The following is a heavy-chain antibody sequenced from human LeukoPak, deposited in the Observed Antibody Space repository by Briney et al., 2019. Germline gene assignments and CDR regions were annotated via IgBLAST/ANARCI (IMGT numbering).Heavy chain of an antibody. CDR3: ARSRNCYDSSGYDY. CDR1: GFTFSSYG. J-gene: IGHJ4*02. D-gene: IGHD3-22*01. V-gene: IGHV3-33*01. Sequence: GGSLRLSCAASGFTFSSYGMQWVRQAPGKGLEWVAVIWYDGTNKYYADSVKGRFTISRDNSMNTVYLETNSLRAEDTAVYYCARSRNCYDSSGYDYWGQGTLVTVSS. CDR2: IWYDGTNK.